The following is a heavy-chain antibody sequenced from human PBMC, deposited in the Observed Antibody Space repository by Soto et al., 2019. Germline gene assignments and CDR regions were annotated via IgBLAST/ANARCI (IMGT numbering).Heavy chain of an antibody. D-gene: IGHD6-6*01. J-gene: IGHJ5*02. CDR2: INPSGGST. CDR3: ATNTRIAARQGWFDP. Sequence: ASVKVSCKASGYTFTSYYMHWVRQAPGQGLEWMGIINPSGGSTSYAQKFQGRVTMTRDTSTSTVYMELSSLRSEDTAVYYCATNTRIAARQGWFDPWGQGTLVTVYS. CDR1: GYTFTSYY. V-gene: IGHV1-46*01.